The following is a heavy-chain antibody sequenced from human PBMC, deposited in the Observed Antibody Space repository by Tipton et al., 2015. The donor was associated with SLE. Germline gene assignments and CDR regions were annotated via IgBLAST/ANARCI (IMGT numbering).Heavy chain of an antibody. CDR1: GGSISSHY. CDR3: ARVETRFGEPCYFDY. V-gene: IGHV4-59*11. D-gene: IGHD3-10*01. J-gene: IGHJ4*02. CDR2: IYYSGST. Sequence: TLSLTCTVSGGSISSHYWSWIRQPPGKGLEWIGYIYYSGSTNYNPSLKSRVTISVDTSKNQFSLKLSSVTAADTAVYYCARVETRFGEPCYFDYWGQGTLVTVSS.